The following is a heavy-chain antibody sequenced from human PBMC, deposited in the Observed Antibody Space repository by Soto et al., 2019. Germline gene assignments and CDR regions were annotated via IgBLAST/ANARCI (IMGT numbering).Heavy chain of an antibody. J-gene: IGHJ4*02. V-gene: IGHV1-69*13. CDR2: IIPICGTA. CDR3: ARYDLDY. Sequence: XXVKVSCKASGYTFTSYDINWVRQATGQGLEWMGGIIPICGTANYAQKFQGRVTITADESTSTAYMELSSLRSEDTAVYYCARYDLDYWGQGTLVTVSS. CDR1: GYTFTSYD. D-gene: IGHD3-16*01.